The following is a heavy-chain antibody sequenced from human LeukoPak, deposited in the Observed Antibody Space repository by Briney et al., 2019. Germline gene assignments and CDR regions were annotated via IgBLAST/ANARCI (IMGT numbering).Heavy chain of an antibody. J-gene: IGHJ4*02. V-gene: IGHV4-34*01. D-gene: IGHD2-15*01. Sequence: SETLSLTCAVYGGSFSGYYWSWIRQPPGKGLEWIGEINHSGSTNYNPSLKSRVTISVDTSKNQFSLKLSSVTAADTAVYYCARNPMWKGYCSGGSYYLVDYWGQGTLVTVSS. CDR2: INHSGST. CDR3: ARNPMWKGYCSGGSYYLVDY. CDR1: GGSFSGYY.